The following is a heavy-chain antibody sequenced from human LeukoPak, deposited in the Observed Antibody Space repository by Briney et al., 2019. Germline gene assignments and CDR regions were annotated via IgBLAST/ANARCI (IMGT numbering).Heavy chain of an antibody. V-gene: IGHV1-69*13. Sequence: SVKVSCKASGGTFSSYAISWVRQAPGQGLEWLGGIIPIFGTANYAQKFQGRVTITADESTSTAYMELSSLRSEDTAVYYCAREGLYYYGMDVWGQGTTVTVSS. CDR2: IIPIFGTA. J-gene: IGHJ6*02. CDR3: AREGLYYYGMDV. CDR1: GGTFSSYA.